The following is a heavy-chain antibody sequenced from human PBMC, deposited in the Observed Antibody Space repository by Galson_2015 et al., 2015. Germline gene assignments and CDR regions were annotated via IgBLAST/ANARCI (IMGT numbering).Heavy chain of an antibody. CDR3: ARASYVRGRYYPFDY. Sequence: TLSLTCTVSGDTLSSVGSYWSWIRQHPGKGLEWIGYIYYSGSTHYNPSLKSRVDISVDTSRNQFSLKLSSLTAADTAVYYCARASYVRGRYYPFDYWGQGTLVTVSS. CDR2: IYYSGST. V-gene: IGHV4-31*03. J-gene: IGHJ4*02. D-gene: IGHD3-10*01. CDR1: GDTLSSVGSY.